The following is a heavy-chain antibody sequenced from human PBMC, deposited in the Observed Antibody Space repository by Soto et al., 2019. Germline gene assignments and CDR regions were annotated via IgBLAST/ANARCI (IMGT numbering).Heavy chain of an antibody. CDR2: INPNSGGT. CDR3: ARAGDCGGDCYPPAGYYGMDV. V-gene: IGHV1-2*04. CDR1: GYTFTGYY. D-gene: IGHD2-21*02. J-gene: IGHJ6*02. Sequence: ASLKVSCKASGYTFTGYYMHWVRQAPGQGLEWMGWINPNSGGTNYAQRFQGWATMTRDTSISTAYMELSRLRSDDTAVYYCARAGDCGGDCYPPAGYYGMDVWGQGTTVTVSS.